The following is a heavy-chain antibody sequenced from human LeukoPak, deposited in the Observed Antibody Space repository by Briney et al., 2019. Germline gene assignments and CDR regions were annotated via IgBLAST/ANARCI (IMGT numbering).Heavy chain of an antibody. V-gene: IGHV3-11*06. CDR3: ARDTRYYYDSSGYYFDY. D-gene: IGHD3-22*01. CDR1: GFTFSDYY. CDR2: ISSSSSYT. J-gene: IGHJ4*02. Sequence: GGSLRLSCAASGFTFSDYYMSWIRQAPGKGLEWVSYISSSSSYTNYADSVKGRFTISSDNAKNSLYLQMNSLRAEDTAVYYCARDTRYYYDSSGYYFDYWGQGTLVTVSS.